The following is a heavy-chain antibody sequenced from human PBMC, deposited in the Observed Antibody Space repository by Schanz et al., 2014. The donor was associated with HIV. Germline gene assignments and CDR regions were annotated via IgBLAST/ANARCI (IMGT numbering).Heavy chain of an antibody. J-gene: IGHJ4*02. CDR2: ISGSGVNT. CDR3: VKDLPSPNLSY. V-gene: IGHV3-23*01. CDR1: GFTFSTYA. D-gene: IGHD6-6*01. Sequence: EVQLLESGGDLVQPGKSLKLSCAASGFTFSTYAMSWVRQAPGKGLEWVSAISGSGVNTYYADSVKGRFTISRDNSKNTLNLQVSSLRAEDSAVYYCVKDLPSPNLSYWGQGTLVTVSS.